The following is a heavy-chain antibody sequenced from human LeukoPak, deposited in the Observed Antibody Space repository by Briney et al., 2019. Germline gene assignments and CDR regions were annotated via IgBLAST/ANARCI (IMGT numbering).Heavy chain of an antibody. D-gene: IGHD6-13*01. CDR3: ARAKSSSWSTGGY. CDR1: GFTFSSYW. V-gene: IGHV3-7*01. J-gene: IGHJ4*02. CDR2: IKQDGSEK. Sequence: PGGSLRLSCAASGFTFSSYWMSWVRQAPGKGLEWVANIKQDGSEKYYVDSVKGRFTISRDNAKNSLYLQMNSLRAEDTAVYYCARAKSSSWSTGGYWGQGTLVTVSS.